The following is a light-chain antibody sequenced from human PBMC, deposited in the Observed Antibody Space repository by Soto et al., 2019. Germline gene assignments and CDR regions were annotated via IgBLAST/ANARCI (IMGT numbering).Light chain of an antibody. CDR3: SSSTTSNHLV. V-gene: IGLV2-14*03. CDR2: DVT. CDR1: SSDVGAYNS. Sequence: QSALTQPASVSGSPGQSITISCTGTSSDVGAYNSVSWYQQHPGKAPKLIIYDVTNRPAGVSSRFSGSKSGNTASLAISGVQAEYEADYYSSSSTTSNHLVFGGGTKLTVL. J-gene: IGLJ2*01.